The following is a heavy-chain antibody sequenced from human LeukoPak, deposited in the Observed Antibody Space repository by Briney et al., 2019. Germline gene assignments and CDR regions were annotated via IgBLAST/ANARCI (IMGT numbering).Heavy chain of an antibody. J-gene: IGHJ3*02. CDR2: INHSGST. V-gene: IGHV4-34*01. Sequence: PSETLSLTCAVYGGSFSGYYWSWIRQPPGKGLEWIGEINHSGSTNYNPSLKSRVTISVDTSKYQFSLKLSSVTAADTAVYYCARGSLGAFDIWGQGTMVTVSS. D-gene: IGHD7-27*01. CDR3: ARGSLGAFDI. CDR1: GGSFSGYY.